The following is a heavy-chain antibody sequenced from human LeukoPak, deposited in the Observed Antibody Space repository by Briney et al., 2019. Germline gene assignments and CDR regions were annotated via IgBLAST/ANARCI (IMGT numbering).Heavy chain of an antibody. CDR1: GYTFTSYD. CDR2: MNPNSGNT. V-gene: IGHV1-8*01. Sequence: ASVKVPCKASGYTFTSYDINWVRQATGQGLEWMGWMNPNSGNTGYAQKFQGRVTMTRNTSISTAYMELSSLRSEDTAVYYCARDSTSDNWFDPWGQGTLVTVSS. D-gene: IGHD2-2*01. J-gene: IGHJ5*02. CDR3: ARDSTSDNWFDP.